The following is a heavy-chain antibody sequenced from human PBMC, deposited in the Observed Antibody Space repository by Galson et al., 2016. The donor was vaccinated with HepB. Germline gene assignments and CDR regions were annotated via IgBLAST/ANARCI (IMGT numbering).Heavy chain of an antibody. V-gene: IGHV3-11*01. J-gene: IGHJ2*01. CDR2: ISSSGGTK. Sequence: SLRLSCAASAFTFSDYYMSWIRQAPGKGLEWVSCISSSGGTKYYADSVKGRFTMSWDNAKNSVYLQMNSLRVEDTAVYYCARNSSGWTNWYFDLWGRGTLVTVSS. CDR1: AFTFSDYY. D-gene: IGHD6-19*01. CDR3: ARNSSGWTNWYFDL.